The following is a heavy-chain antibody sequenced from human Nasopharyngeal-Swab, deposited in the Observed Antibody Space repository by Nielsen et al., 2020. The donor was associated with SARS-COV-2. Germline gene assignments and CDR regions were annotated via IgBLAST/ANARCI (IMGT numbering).Heavy chain of an antibody. CDR3: AREGDFWSGYYSLDY. Sequence: GESLKISCAASGFTFSSYGMHWVRQAPGKGLVWVSRINSDGSSTSYADSVKGRFTISRDNAKNTLYLQMNSLRAEDTAVYYCAREGDFWSGYYSLDYWGQGTLVTVSS. CDR1: GFTFSSYG. J-gene: IGHJ4*02. CDR2: INSDGSST. V-gene: IGHV3-74*01. D-gene: IGHD3-3*01.